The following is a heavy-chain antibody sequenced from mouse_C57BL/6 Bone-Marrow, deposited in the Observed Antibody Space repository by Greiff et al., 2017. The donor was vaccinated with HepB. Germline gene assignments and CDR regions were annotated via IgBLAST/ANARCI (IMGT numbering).Heavy chain of an antibody. Sequence: DVKLVESGGGLVKPGGSLKFSCAASGFTFSDYGMHWVRQAPEKGLEWVAYISSGSSTIYYADTVKGRFTISRDNAKNTLFLQMTSLRSGDTAMYYCARVYYGTPYYAMDYWGQGTSVTVSS. CDR3: ARVYYGTPYYAMDY. CDR1: GFTFSDYG. D-gene: IGHD1-1*01. V-gene: IGHV5-17*01. CDR2: ISSGSSTI. J-gene: IGHJ4*01.